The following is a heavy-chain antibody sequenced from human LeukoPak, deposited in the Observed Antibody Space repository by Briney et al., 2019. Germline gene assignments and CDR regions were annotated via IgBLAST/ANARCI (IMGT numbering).Heavy chain of an antibody. CDR2: ISGSGGII. J-gene: IGHJ4*02. V-gene: IGHV3-48*01. Sequence: GGSLRLSCAASGFTFNTYTMNWVRQTPGKGREWVSYISGSGGIIDYADSVRGRFTISRDNAKNSLYLQMNRLRAEDTAVYYCGPSGSRSGYYLDYWGQGTLVTVSS. D-gene: IGHD3-22*01. CDR1: GFTFNTYT. CDR3: GPSGSRSGYYLDY.